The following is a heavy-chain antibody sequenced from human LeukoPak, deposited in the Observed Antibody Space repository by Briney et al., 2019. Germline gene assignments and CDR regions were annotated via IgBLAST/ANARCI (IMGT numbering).Heavy chain of an antibody. Sequence: SETLSLTCTVSGGSISTDYWSWIRQPPGKGLDWIGYVSFGGGTNYNPSLKSRVITSADTSKNQFSLNLTSVTAADTAVYYCVRASVESGGAFDIGAKGQWSPSLQ. CDR1: GGSISTDY. CDR2: VSFGGGT. CDR3: VRASVESGGAFD. J-gene: IGHJ3*02. D-gene: IGHD2-15*01. V-gene: IGHV4-59*01.